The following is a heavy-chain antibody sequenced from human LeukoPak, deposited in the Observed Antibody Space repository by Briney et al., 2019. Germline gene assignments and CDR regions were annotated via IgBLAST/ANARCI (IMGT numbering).Heavy chain of an antibody. CDR1: GSTFSSYA. Sequence: GGSLRLSCAASGSTFSSYAMSWVRQAPGKGLEWVSAISGSGGSTYYADSVKGRFTISRDNSKNTLYLQMNSLRAEDTAVYYCAKARTYYDILTGYFDYWGQGTLVTVSS. J-gene: IGHJ4*02. V-gene: IGHV3-23*01. D-gene: IGHD3-9*01. CDR3: AKARTYYDILTGYFDY. CDR2: ISGSGGST.